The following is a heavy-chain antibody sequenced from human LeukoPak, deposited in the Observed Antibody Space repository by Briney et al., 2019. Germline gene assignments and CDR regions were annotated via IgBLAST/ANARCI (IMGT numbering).Heavy chain of an antibody. J-gene: IGHJ4*02. CDR3: AKEGYDILIFDC. CDR1: GFTFSSYG. D-gene: IGHD3-9*01. CDR2: ISYDGSNK. V-gene: IGHV3-30*18. Sequence: GGSLRLSCAASGFTFSSYGMHWVRQAPGKGLEWVAVISYDGSNKYYADSVKGRFTISRDNSKNTLYLQMNSLRAEDTAVYYCAKEGYDILIFDCWGQGTLVTVSS.